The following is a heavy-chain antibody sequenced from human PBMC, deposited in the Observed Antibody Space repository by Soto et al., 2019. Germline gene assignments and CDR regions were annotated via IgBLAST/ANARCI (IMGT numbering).Heavy chain of an antibody. Sequence: QVQLVQSGPEVKKPGASVKVSCKTSGYTFTTYGISWVRQAPGQGLEWMGWITTDKGKTTYAQKFQGRVTMTTDTPTSTAYMDLRSLRSDDTAVYYCATRSPAFDYWGQGPLVTVSS. V-gene: IGHV1-18*01. CDR3: ATRSPAFDY. J-gene: IGHJ4*02. CDR2: ITTDKGKT. CDR1: GYTFTTYG.